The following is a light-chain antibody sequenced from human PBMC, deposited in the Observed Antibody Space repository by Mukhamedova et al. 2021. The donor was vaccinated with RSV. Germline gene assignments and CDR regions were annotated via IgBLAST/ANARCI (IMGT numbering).Light chain of an antibody. V-gene: IGKV3-11*01. CDR3: QQRAGWPLT. CDR1: QSVVTS. CDR2: DAS. J-gene: IGKJ3*01. Sequence: GERATLSCRASQSVVTSLAWYQQKPGQPPRLLIFDASNRAPVVPARFSGSGSESDFTLTISSLEPEDFADYYCQQRAGWPLTFGPG.